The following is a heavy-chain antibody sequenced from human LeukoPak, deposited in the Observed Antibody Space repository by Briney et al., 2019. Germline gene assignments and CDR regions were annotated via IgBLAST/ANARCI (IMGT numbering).Heavy chain of an antibody. V-gene: IGHV5-51*01. CDR3: ARRLVSIDYFDY. CDR2: IYPGDSDT. CDR1: GYSFTSYW. Sequence: PGESLKISCKGSGYSFTSYWIGWVRQMPGKGLEWMGIIYPGDSDTRYSPSFQGQVTISADKSFTTAYLQWSSLKASATAMYYCARRLVSIDYFDYWGQGTLVTVSS. D-gene: IGHD6-6*01. J-gene: IGHJ4*02.